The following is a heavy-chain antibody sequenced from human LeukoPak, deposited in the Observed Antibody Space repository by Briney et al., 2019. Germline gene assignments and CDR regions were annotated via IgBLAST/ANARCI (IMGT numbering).Heavy chain of an antibody. V-gene: IGHV3-20*04. CDR3: ARGRSTFDY. D-gene: IGHD2-2*01. CDR1: GFTFGDYG. Sequence: GGSLRLSCAASGFTFGDYGMNWVRQAPGKGLEWVSGINWNGGSIGYADSVKGRFTISRDNVKNSLYLQMNSLRAEDTALYYCARGRSTFDYWGQGTLVTVSS. J-gene: IGHJ4*02. CDR2: INWNGGSI.